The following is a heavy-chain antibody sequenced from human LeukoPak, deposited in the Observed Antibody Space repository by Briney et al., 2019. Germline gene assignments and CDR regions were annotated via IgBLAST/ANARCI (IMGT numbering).Heavy chain of an antibody. CDR1: GDSVSSNSAA. J-gene: IGHJ4*02. V-gene: IGHV6-1*01. D-gene: IGHD6-13*01. CDR2: TYYRSKWYN. CDR3: ARDSGRPYSSSWSAPTNYFDY. Sequence: SQTLSLTCAISGDSVSSNSAAWNWIRQSPSRGLEWLGRTYYRSKWYNDYAVSVKSRITINPDTSKNQFSLQLNSVTPEDTAVYYCARDSGRPYSSSWSAPTNYFDYWGQGTLVTVSS.